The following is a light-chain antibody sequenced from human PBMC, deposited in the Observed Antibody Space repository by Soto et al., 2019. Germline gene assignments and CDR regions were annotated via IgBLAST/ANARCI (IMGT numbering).Light chain of an antibody. V-gene: IGLV2-14*01. CDR2: AVT. J-gene: IGLJ1*01. CDR3: SSYTSSSTL. Sequence: QSALAQPASVSGSPGQSITISCTGTSSDVGGYNYVSWYQQHPGKAPKLMIYAVTDRPSGVSSRFSGSKSGNTASLTISGLQDEDEADYYCSSYTSSSTLFGTGTKVTAL. CDR1: SSDVGGYNY.